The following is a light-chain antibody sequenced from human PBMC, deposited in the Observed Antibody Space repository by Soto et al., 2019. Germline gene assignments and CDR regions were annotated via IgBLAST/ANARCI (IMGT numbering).Light chain of an antibody. CDR3: QQYNSYSGT. CDR2: KAS. J-gene: IGKJ1*01. V-gene: IGKV1-5*03. CDR1: RGISSW. Sequence: DIQMTQSPSTLSASVGDRVTITCRASRGISSWLAWYQQKPGKAPKLLIYKASSLESGVPSRFRGSGSGTEFTLTISSLQPDDFATYYCQQYNSYSGTFGQGTKVEIK.